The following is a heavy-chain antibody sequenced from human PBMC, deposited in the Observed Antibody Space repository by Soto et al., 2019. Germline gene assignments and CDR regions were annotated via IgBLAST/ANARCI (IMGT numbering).Heavy chain of an antibody. Sequence: ASVKVSCKASGYTFTSYYMHWVRQAPGQGLEWKGIINPSGGSTSYAQKFQGRVTMTRDTSTSTVYMELSSLRSEDTAVYYCASNERGYSGYWTYYYYGMDVWGQGTTVTVSS. CDR1: GYTFTSYY. CDR3: ASNERGYSGYWTYYYYGMDV. V-gene: IGHV1-46*01. J-gene: IGHJ6*02. D-gene: IGHD5-12*01. CDR2: INPSGGST.